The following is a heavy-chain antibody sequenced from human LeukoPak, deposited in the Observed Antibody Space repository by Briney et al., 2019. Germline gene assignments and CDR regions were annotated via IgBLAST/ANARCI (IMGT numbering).Heavy chain of an antibody. CDR2: ISAYNGNT. D-gene: IGHD3-10*01. CDR3: ARDAAHYNSGSYREFDY. Sequence: ASVKVSCKASGYTFTSYGISWVRQAPGQGLEWMGWISAYNGNTNYAQKLQGRVTMTTGTSTSTAYMELRSLRSDDTAVYYCARDAAHYNSGSYREFDYWGQGTLVTVSS. V-gene: IGHV1-18*01. J-gene: IGHJ4*02. CDR1: GYTFTSYG.